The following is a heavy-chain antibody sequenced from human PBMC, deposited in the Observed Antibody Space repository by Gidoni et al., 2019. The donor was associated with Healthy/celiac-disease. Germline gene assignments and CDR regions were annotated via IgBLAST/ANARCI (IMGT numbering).Heavy chain of an antibody. Sequence: QVQLVQSGAEVKKPGASLKVSCRASGYTFTTSSLHWVRQAPGQGLEWMGIINPSGGSTSYAQKCQGRVTMTRDTSTSTVYMELSSLRSEDTAVYYCARDLGYSSSHAPYYYYGMDVWGQGTTVTVSS. J-gene: IGHJ6*02. CDR1: GYTFTTSS. D-gene: IGHD6-13*01. CDR2: INPSGGST. CDR3: ARDLGYSSSHAPYYYYGMDV. V-gene: IGHV1-46*01.